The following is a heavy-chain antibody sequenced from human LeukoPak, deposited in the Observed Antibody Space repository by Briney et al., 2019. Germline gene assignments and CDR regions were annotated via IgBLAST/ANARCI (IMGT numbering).Heavy chain of an antibody. CDR2: IYYSGST. V-gene: IGHV4-39*07. CDR3: ARDRGWVPYYMDV. D-gene: IGHD1-1*01. J-gene: IGHJ6*03. CDR1: GDSISSSSYY. Sequence: SETLSLTCTVSGDSISSSSYYWGWIRQPPGKGLEWIGSIYYSGSTYYNPSLKSRLTMSVDTSKNQFSLNLSSVNAADTAVYYCARDRGWVPYYMDVWGKGTLVTVSS.